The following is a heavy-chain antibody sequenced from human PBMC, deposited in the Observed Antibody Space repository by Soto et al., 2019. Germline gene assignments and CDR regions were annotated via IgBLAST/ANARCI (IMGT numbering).Heavy chain of an antibody. CDR1: GFTFSSYG. CDR3: ARDPLDFWSGYFDY. J-gene: IGHJ4*02. V-gene: IGHV3-33*01. D-gene: IGHD3-3*01. CDR2: IWYDGSNK. Sequence: PGGSLRLSCAASGFTFSSYGMHWVRQAPGKGLEWVAVIWYDGSNKYYADSVKGRFTISRDNSKNTLYLQMNSLRAEDTAVYYCARDPLDFWSGYFDYWGQGTLVTVSS.